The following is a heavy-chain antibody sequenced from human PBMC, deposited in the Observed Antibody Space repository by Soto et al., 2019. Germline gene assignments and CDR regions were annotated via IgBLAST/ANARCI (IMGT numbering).Heavy chain of an antibody. Sequence: QVQLQESGPGLVKPSETLSLTCTVSGGSISSYYWSWIRQPPGKGLEWIGYIYYSGSTIYNPSLKSRVTISVDTSKNQFSLKLSSVTAADTAVYYCARGLIAAAGHGCCFDYWGQGTLVTVSS. V-gene: IGHV4-59*01. CDR2: IYYSGST. CDR1: GGSISSYY. J-gene: IGHJ4*02. D-gene: IGHD6-13*01. CDR3: ARGLIAAAGHGCCFDY.